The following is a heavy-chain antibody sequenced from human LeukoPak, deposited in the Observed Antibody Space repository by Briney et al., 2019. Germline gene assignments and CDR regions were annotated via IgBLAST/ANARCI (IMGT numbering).Heavy chain of an antibody. CDR1: GGSISSSNYY. Sequence: SETLSLTCSVSGGSISSSNYYWGWIRQVPGKGLEWIGSIYYSGITYYNPSLKSRVIISVDTSKNQFSLKLSSVTAADTAVYYCARVWYSGSYPVDYWGQGTLVTVSS. CDR3: ARVWYSGSYPVDY. D-gene: IGHD1-26*01. V-gene: IGHV4-39*01. J-gene: IGHJ4*02. CDR2: IYYSGIT.